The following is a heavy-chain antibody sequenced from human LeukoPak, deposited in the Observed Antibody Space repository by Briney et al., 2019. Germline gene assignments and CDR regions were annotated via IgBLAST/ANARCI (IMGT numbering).Heavy chain of an antibody. CDR1: GFTFSSYA. D-gene: IGHD6-13*01. J-gene: IGHJ4*02. Sequence: GGSLRLPCSASGFTFSSYAMHWVRQAPGKGLEYVSTISSNGGSTYYADSVKGRFTISRDNSKNTMYLQMSSLRVEDTAVYYCVKGLAAAGTNYWGQGTLVTVSS. CDR2: ISSNGGST. CDR3: VKGLAAAGTNY. V-gene: IGHV3-64D*09.